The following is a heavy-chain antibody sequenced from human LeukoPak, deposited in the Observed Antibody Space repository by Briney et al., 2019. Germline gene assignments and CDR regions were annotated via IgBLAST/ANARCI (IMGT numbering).Heavy chain of an antibody. V-gene: IGHV1-8*01. J-gene: IGHJ4*02. Sequence: ASVKVSCKASGYTFTSYDINWVRQATGQGLEWMGWMNPNSGNTGYAQKFQGRVTMTRNTSISTAYMELSSLRSEDTAVYYCARGGVLFRGNDYWGQGTLVTVSS. CDR1: GYTFTSYD. CDR2: MNPNSGNT. CDR3: ARGGVLFRGNDY. D-gene: IGHD2/OR15-2a*01.